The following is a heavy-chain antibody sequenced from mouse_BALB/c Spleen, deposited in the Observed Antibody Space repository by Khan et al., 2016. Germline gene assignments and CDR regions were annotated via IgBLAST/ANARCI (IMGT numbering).Heavy chain of an antibody. CDR3: ARAGYYGYLAY. V-gene: IGHV4-1*02. J-gene: IGHJ3*01. CDR2: INPDSYTI. CDR1: GFDFSRYW. D-gene: IGHD1-1*01. Sequence: EVKLLESGGGLVHPGGSLKLSCAASGFDFSRYWISWVRQAPGKGLEWIGEINPDSYTINYTPSLKDKFIISRDNAKNTLYLQMSKVRSEDTALYYCARAGYYGYLAYWGQGTLVTVSA.